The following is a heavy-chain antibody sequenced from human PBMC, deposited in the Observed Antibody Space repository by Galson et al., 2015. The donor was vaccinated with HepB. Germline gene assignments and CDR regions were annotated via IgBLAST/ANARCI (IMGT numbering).Heavy chain of an antibody. Sequence: LSLTCAVYGGSFSGYYWSWIRQPPGRGLEWIGEINHSGSTNYNPSLKSRVTISVDTSKNQFSLKLSSVTAADTAVYYCARGRAYYDILTGYYKGPPFDYWGQGTLVTVSS. CDR3: ARGRAYYDILTGYYKGPPFDY. V-gene: IGHV4-34*01. CDR2: INHSGST. D-gene: IGHD3-9*01. J-gene: IGHJ4*02. CDR1: GGSFSGYY.